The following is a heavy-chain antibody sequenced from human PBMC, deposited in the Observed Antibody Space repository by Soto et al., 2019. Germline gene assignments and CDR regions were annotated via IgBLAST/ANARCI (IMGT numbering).Heavy chain of an antibody. D-gene: IGHD2-2*01. CDR3: ARGTRGMDLVFDP. CDR2: MSPNSGNT. J-gene: IGHJ5*02. V-gene: IGHV1-8*01. Sequence: ASVKVSCKATGYTFTSYDINWVRQATGQGLEWMGWMSPNSGNTGYAQKFQGRVTMTRNTSISTAYMELSSLRSEDTAVYYCARGTRGMDLVFDPWGQGTLVTVSS. CDR1: GYTFTSYD.